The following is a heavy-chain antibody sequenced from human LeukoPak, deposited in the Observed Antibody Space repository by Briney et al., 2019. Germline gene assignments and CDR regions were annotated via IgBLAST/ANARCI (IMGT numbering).Heavy chain of an antibody. J-gene: IGHJ4*02. Sequence: VASVKVSCKASGYTFTSYAMHWVRQAPGQRPEWMGWINAGNGNTKYSQKFQGRVTITRDTSASTAYMEMSSLRSEDTAVYYCARGPGHPRISSYFDYWGQGTLVTVSS. CDR2: INAGNGNT. CDR3: ARGPGHPRISSYFDY. V-gene: IGHV1-3*01. D-gene: IGHD2/OR15-2a*01. CDR1: GYTFTSYA.